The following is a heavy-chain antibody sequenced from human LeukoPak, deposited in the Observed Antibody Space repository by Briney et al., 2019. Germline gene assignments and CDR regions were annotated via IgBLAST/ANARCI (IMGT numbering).Heavy chain of an antibody. CDR1: GFTFSSYG. CDR2: ISGSGGST. J-gene: IGHJ4*02. D-gene: IGHD2/OR15-2a*01. CDR3: ARGYCRSTTTCYFDY. Sequence: PGGSLRPSCAASGFTFSSYGMSWVRQAPGKGLEWVSAISGSGGSTYYADSVKGRFTISRDNSKNTLYLQMNSLKIEDTALYYCARGYCRSTTTCYFDYWGQGTLVTVSS. V-gene: IGHV3-23*01.